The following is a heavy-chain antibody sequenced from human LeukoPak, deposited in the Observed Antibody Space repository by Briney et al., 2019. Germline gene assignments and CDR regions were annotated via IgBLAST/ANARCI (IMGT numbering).Heavy chain of an antibody. CDR3: ARVEVDGDYGFFYFDY. D-gene: IGHD4-17*01. CDR1: GGSISSYY. J-gene: IGHJ4*02. CDR2: IYYSGST. Sequence: PSETLSLTCTVSGGSISSYYWSWLRQPPGKGLEWIGYIYYSGSTNYNPSLKSRVTISVDTSKKQFSLKLSSVTAADTAVYYCARVEVDGDYGFFYFDYWGRGTLVTVSS. V-gene: IGHV4-59*12.